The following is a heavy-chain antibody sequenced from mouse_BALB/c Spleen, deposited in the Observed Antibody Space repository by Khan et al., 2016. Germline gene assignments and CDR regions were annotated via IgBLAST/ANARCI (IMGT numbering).Heavy chain of an antibody. J-gene: IGHJ4*01. D-gene: IGHD2-14*01. CDR3: ARYGYRYDGGYYYAMDY. V-gene: IGHV3-6*02. Sequence: EVQLQESGPGLVKPSQSLSLTCSVTGYSITSGYYWNWIRQFPGNKLEWMGYISYDGSNNYNPSLKNRISITRDTSKNQFFLKLNSVTTEDTATYYCARYGYRYDGGYYYAMDYWGQGTSVTVSS. CDR2: ISYDGSN. CDR1: GYSITSGYY.